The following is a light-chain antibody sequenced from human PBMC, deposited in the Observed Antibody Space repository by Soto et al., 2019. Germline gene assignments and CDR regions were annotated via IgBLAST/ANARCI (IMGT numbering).Light chain of an antibody. CDR1: QISSSW. V-gene: IGKV1-5*01. J-gene: IGKJ1*01. Sequence: DIQMTQSPSTLSASVGDRVTITCRASQISSSWLAWYQQKPGKAPKLLVYDASSLESGVPSRFSGSGSGTEFTLTISSLQPDYFATYYCLQYNSYPWTFGQGTKVEIK. CDR2: DAS. CDR3: LQYNSYPWT.